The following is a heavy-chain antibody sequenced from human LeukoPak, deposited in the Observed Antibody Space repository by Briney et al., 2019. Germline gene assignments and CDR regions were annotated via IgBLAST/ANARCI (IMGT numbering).Heavy chain of an antibody. Sequence: GASVKVSCKASGYTFSSYGISWVRQAPGQGLEWMGWISASNGNTNYAQKVQGRVTMTTDKSTSTAYMELRSLRSDDTAVYYCARVWNYVWGSYRSQYYFDYWGQGTLVTVSS. J-gene: IGHJ4*02. CDR1: GYTFSSYG. CDR3: ARVWNYVWGSYRSQYYFDY. CDR2: ISASNGNT. V-gene: IGHV1-18*01. D-gene: IGHD3-16*02.